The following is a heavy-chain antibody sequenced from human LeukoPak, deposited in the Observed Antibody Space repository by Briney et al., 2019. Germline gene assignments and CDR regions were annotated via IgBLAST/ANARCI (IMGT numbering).Heavy chain of an antibody. CDR1: GYTFTSYA. J-gene: IGHJ4*02. D-gene: IGHD3-22*01. Sequence: ASVKVSCKASGYTFTSYAMHWVRQAPGQRLEWMGWINAGNGNTKYSQKFQGRVTITRDTSASTAYMELSSLRSEDTAVYYCARCVGYYDSSGYYPDYWGQGTLVTVSS. CDR2: INAGNGNT. CDR3: ARCVGYYDSSGYYPDY. V-gene: IGHV1-3*01.